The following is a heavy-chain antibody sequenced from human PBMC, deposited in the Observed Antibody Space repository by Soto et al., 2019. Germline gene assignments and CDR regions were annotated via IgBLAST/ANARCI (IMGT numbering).Heavy chain of an antibody. D-gene: IGHD2-15*01. CDR1: GYTFTSQE. CDR2: MNPNSGNT. CDR3: ARLAETRLYYSCGSCYFLVDEAFDI. Sequence: VASVKVSCKASGYTFTSQEINWVRQATGQGLEWMGWMNPNSGNTGYAQKLQGRVTMTRNTSTSTAYMELSRLRSEDTAVYYCARLAETRLYYSCGSCYFLVDEAFDIWGQGTMVTVSS. J-gene: IGHJ3*02. V-gene: IGHV1-8*01.